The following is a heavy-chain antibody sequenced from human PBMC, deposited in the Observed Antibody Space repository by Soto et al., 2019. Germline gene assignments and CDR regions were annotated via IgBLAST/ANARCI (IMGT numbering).Heavy chain of an antibody. D-gene: IGHD1-26*01. CDR2: IKQDGSEK. CDR3: TRAPSYPFDY. CDR1: GFTFSSDW. J-gene: IGHJ4*02. Sequence: GGSLRLSCAASGFTFSSDWMTWVRQPPGKGLEWLANIKQDGSEKYYVDSVKGRFTISRDNAKNSLYLQMNSLRAEDTAVYYCTRAPSYPFDYWGQGTLVTVSS. V-gene: IGHV3-7*05.